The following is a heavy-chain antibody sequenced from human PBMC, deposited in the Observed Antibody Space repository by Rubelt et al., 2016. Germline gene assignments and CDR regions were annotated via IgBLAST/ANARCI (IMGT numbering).Heavy chain of an antibody. V-gene: IGHV1-24*01. CDR3: ETDGDGNGMAV. Sequence: QVQLVQSGAEVKKPGASVKVSCKVSGYTLTELSMHWVRQAPGKGLEWMGGFDPEVGETIYAQTFQGRCTMARATATEDAYKGQSRRGGEEMVMYYGETDGDGNGMAVWDQGATVTVAS. J-gene: IGHJ6*02. D-gene: IGHD5-24*01. CDR1: GYTLTELS. CDR2: FDPEVGET.